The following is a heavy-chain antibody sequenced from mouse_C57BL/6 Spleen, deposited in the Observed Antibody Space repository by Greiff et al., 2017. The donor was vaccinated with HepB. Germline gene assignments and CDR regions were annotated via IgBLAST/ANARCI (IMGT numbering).Heavy chain of an antibody. D-gene: IGHD4-1*01. CDR1: GFTFSSYG. V-gene: IGHV5-6*01. CDR2: ISSGGSYT. CDR3: ARHGRVRDYFDY. J-gene: IGHJ2*01. Sequence: EVILVESGGDLVKPGGSLKLSCAASGFTFSSYGMSWVRQTPDKRLEWVATISSGGSYTYYPDSVKGRFTISRDNAKNTLYLQMSSLKSEDTAMYYCARHGRVRDYFDYWGQGTTLTVSS.